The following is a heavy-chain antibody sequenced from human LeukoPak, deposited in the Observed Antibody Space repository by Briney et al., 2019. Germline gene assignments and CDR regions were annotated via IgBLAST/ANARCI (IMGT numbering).Heavy chain of an antibody. CDR3: ARAKSRSSTYYLGH. CDR1: GFPFNDYF. Sequence: ASVKVSCKASGFPFNDYFIHWVRQAPGQGLQWVGWINPYSGATNFGQNFRARVSFTRDASIATVFMELKSLTSDDTAIYYCARAKSRSSTYYLGHWGQGTLVTVSS. V-gene: IGHV1-2*02. J-gene: IGHJ4*02. D-gene: IGHD2/OR15-2a*01. CDR2: INPYSGAT.